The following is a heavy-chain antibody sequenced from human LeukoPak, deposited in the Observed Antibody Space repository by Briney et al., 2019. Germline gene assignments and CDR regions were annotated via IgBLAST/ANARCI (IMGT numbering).Heavy chain of an antibody. V-gene: IGHV5-51*01. Sequence: GESLKISCKGSGYNFTSYWVGWVGQMPGKGLEWMGIIYPDDSDTRYSPSFQGQVTISADKSISTAYLQWSSLKASHTAMYYCATCSDNVRRVTDFDYWGQGTLVTVSS. CDR3: ATCSDNVRRVTDFDY. CDR1: GYNFTSYW. CDR2: IYPDDSDT. D-gene: IGHD2-8*01. J-gene: IGHJ4*02.